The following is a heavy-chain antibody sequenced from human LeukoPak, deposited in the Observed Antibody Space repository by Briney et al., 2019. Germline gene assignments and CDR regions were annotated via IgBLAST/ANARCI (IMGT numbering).Heavy chain of an antibody. V-gene: IGHV4-39*01. CDR3: ARLRADYYDSSGYYNFDC. Sequence: SETLSLTCTASGGSTSSSSFYWGWIRQPPGKGLECIGRISYSGRTYYNPSLQSRVTISVDTSNNQFSLRLSSVTAADTAVYYCARLRADYYDSSGYYNFDCWGQGTLVTVSS. CDR1: GGSTSSSSFY. D-gene: IGHD3-22*01. J-gene: IGHJ4*02. CDR2: ISYSGRT.